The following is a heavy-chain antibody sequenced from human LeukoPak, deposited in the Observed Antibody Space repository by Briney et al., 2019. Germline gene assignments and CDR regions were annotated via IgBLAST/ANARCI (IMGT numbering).Heavy chain of an antibody. CDR2: IYSGGST. V-gene: IGHV3-53*01. J-gene: IGHJ4*02. D-gene: IGHD3-10*01. CDR1: GFTVSSNF. CDR3: ASRLLWFGENVDY. Sequence: GGSLRLSCAASGFTVSSNFMSWVRQAPGKGLEWVSVIYSGGSTHYADSVKGRFTISRDNSKNTLYLQMNSLRAEDTAVYYCASRLLWFGENVDYWGQGTLVTVSS.